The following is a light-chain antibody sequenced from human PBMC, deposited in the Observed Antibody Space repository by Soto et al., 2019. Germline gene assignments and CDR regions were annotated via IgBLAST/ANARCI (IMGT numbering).Light chain of an antibody. CDR3: QQAYSTPWT. CDR2: ATS. V-gene: IGKV1-39*01. CDR1: QSIITY. Sequence: DIQMTQSPSSLSASVGDRVTITCRASQSIITYLHWYQQKPGTAPKRLIYATSNLQSGVPSRFSGSGSGTDFTLTINSLQPEDFATYYCQQAYSTPWTFGQGTKVDIK. J-gene: IGKJ1*01.